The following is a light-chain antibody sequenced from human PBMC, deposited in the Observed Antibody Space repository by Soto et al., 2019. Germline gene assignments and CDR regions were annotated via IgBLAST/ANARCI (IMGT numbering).Light chain of an antibody. V-gene: IGKV3-20*01. CDR1: QSVSSNY. CDR3: QQYGGSPSIT. J-gene: IGKJ5*01. CDR2: GES. Sequence: EIVLTLFPGTLSLSPGERATLSCGASQSVSSNYLAWYQQKPGQAPRLLIYGESRRATGIPDRFSGSGSGTDFTLAIRRLEPEDSAVYYCQQYGGSPSITFGQGTRLEIK.